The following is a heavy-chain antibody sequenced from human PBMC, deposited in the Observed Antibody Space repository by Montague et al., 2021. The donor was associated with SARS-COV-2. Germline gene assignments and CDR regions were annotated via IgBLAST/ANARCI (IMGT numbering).Heavy chain of an antibody. CDR1: GGSISSSNW. CDR2: IYHSGST. Sequence: SETLSLTCAVSGGSISSSNWWSWVRQPPGKGLEWIGEIYHSGSTNYNPSLKSRVTISVDTSKNQFSLKLSSVTAADTAVYYCARSRRITIFGVGLSNYYGMDVWGQGTTVTVSS. CDR3: ARSRRITIFGVGLSNYYGMDV. V-gene: IGHV4-4*02. D-gene: IGHD3-3*01. J-gene: IGHJ6*02.